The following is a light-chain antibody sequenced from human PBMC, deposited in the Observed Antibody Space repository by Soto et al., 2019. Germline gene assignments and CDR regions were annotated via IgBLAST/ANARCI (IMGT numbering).Light chain of an antibody. CDR3: QQRNNWPPVYT. J-gene: IGKJ2*01. CDR2: DVS. V-gene: IGKV3-11*01. Sequence: IVLTQSPVTLSLSPGERATLSCRASQSIKTYLAWYQQRPGQSPRLLIYDVSTRAAGIPARFSGSGSGTDFTLTISNLEPEDFGVYFCQQRNNWPPVYTFGQGTELELK. CDR1: QSIKTY.